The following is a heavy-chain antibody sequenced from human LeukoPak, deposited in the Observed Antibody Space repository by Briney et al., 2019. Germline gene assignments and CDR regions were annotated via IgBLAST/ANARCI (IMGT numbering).Heavy chain of an antibody. V-gene: IGHV3-23*01. CDR3: AKMKGHPLPKYYMDV. J-gene: IGHJ6*01. CDR1: GFTFSGFA. CDR2: ISGSGDNT. D-gene: IGHD1-26*01. Sequence: PGGSLTLSCAASGFTFSGFAMRWVRRTPGKGLEWVSGISGSGDNTLYADSVKGRFTISRDNSKNTLYLEMNSLRAEDTAIYYCAKMKGHPLPKYYMDVWGQGTTVTVSS.